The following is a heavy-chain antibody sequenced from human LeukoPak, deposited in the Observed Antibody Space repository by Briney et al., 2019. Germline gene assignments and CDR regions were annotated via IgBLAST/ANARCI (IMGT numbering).Heavy chain of an antibody. J-gene: IGHJ3*02. CDR1: GYTFTNYG. Sequence: ASVKVSCKASGYTFTNYGISWVRQAPGQGLEWMGIINPSGGSTSYAQKFQGRVTMTRDTSTSTVYMELSSLRSEDTAVYYCARAPNEGAFDIWGQGTMVSVSS. D-gene: IGHD1-1*01. CDR2: INPSGGST. V-gene: IGHV1-46*01. CDR3: ARAPNEGAFDI.